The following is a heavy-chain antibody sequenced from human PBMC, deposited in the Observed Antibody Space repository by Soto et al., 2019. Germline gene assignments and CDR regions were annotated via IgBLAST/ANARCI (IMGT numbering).Heavy chain of an antibody. V-gene: IGHV3-23*01. D-gene: IGHD2-2*01. CDR3: AKDAEYCSSTSCYLGTFDY. J-gene: IGHJ4*02. Sequence: EVQLLESGGGLVQPGGSLRLSCAASGFTFSSYAMSWVRQAPGKGLERVSAISGSGGSTYYADSVKGRFTISRDNSKNTLYLQMNSLRAEDTAVYYCAKDAEYCSSTSCYLGTFDYWGQGTLVTVSS. CDR1: GFTFSSYA. CDR2: ISGSGGST.